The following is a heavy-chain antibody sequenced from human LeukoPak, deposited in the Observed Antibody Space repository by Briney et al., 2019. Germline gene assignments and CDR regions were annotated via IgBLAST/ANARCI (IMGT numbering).Heavy chain of an antibody. CDR1: GFTFNTYA. V-gene: IGHV3-64*01. CDR3: ARDYYYYYYMDV. J-gene: IGHJ6*03. CDR2: ISYNGDST. Sequence: PGGSLRLSCAASGFTFNTYAMHWVRQAPGKGLEYVSGISYNGDSTYYANSVKGRFTISRDNAKNSLYLQMNSLRAEDTAVYYCARDYYYYYYMDVWGKGTTVTVSS.